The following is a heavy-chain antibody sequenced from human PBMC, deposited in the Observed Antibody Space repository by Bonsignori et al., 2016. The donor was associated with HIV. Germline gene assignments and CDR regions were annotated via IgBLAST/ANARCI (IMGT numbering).Heavy chain of an antibody. V-gene: IGHV3-48*03. D-gene: IGHD6-13*01. J-gene: IGHJ4*02. CDR2: ISVTGGLK. CDR3: ARDGDLSTWFYFDS. Sequence: WIRQPPGKGLEWISYISVTGGLKHYADSVQGRFTISRDIAKNSVYLQMNSLRAEDTAIYYCARDGDLSTWFYFDSWGQGTLVTVSS.